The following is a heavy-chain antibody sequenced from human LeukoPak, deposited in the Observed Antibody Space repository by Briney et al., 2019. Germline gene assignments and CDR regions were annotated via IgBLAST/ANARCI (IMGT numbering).Heavy chain of an antibody. D-gene: IGHD1-26*01. V-gene: IGHV3-21*01. CDR2: ITSSSSYP. J-gene: IGHJ6*03. Sequence: GGSLRLSCAASGFTFSTYNMNWVRQAPGKGLEWGSSITSSSSYPYYADSVKGRFTISRDNAKSSLYLQMNSLRAEDTAIYYCARDPYNGNYGDSYYYYMDVWGKGTTVTISS. CDR1: GFTFSTYN. CDR3: ARDPYNGNYGDSYYYYMDV.